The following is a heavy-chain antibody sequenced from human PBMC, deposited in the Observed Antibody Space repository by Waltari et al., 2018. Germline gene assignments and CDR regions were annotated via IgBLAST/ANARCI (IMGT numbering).Heavy chain of an antibody. Sequence: EVQLLESGGGLVQPGGSLRLSCAASGFTFSSYDMTWVRQAPGKGLEWVSSVSGRGSSTDYADAVKGRFTTSRDNSKNTVYLQMDSLRVEDTAMYYCARRLVVAGTLDVFDLWGQGTRVIVSS. V-gene: IGHV3-23*01. D-gene: IGHD2-15*01. CDR3: ARRLVVAGTLDVFDL. J-gene: IGHJ3*01. CDR2: VSGRGSST. CDR1: GFTFSSYD.